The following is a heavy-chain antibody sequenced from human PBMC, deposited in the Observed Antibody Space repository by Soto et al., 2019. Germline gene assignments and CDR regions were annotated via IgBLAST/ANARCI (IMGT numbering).Heavy chain of an antibody. V-gene: IGHV3-48*03. Sequence: GSLRLSCAASGFTFSSYEMNWVRQAPGKGLEWVSYISSSGSTIYYADSVKGRFTVSRDNAKNSLYLQMNSLRAEDTAVYYCARDFSYYDCSGGSCYYYYYYGMDVWGQGTTVTVSS. CDR1: GFTFSSYE. CDR2: ISSSGSTI. D-gene: IGHD2-15*01. J-gene: IGHJ6*02. CDR3: ARDFSYYDCSGGSCYYYYYYGMDV.